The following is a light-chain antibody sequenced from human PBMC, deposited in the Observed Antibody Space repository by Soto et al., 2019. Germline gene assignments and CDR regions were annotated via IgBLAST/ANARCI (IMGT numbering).Light chain of an antibody. CDR3: QQYNRART. CDR2: DAS. Sequence: DIQMTRSPSTLSASVGDIFTITCRASQSISSWLAWYQQQPGKAPKLLIYDASSLESGVPSSFSGSGSGTDFTLTISSMKPDDFATYYCQQYNRARTFGHGTKVDIK. V-gene: IGKV1-5*01. J-gene: IGKJ1*01. CDR1: QSISSW.